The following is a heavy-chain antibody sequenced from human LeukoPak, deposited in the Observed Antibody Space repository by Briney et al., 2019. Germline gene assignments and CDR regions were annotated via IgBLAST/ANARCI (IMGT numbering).Heavy chain of an antibody. J-gene: IGHJ4*02. CDR3: ARATVTTLDY. V-gene: IGHV3-30*04. CDR1: GFTFSSYT. Sequence: GGSLRLSCAASGFTFSSYTMHWVRQAPGRGLEWVALISYAGTDKYYADSVKGRFTISRDNSQNTLYLQMNSLRSDDTAVYYCARATVTTLDYWGQGTLVTVSS. CDR2: ISYAGTDK. D-gene: IGHD4-17*01.